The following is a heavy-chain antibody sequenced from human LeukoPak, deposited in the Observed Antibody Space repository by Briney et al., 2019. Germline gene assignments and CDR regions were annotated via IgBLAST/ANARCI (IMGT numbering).Heavy chain of an antibody. J-gene: IGHJ4*02. Sequence: GESLKISCKASEYIFSTHWIGWVRQMPGKGLGWMGIIYLRDFHIKYSPSFQGQVTISADRSINSAHLQWSSLKASDTAMYYCARRYCSGGSCSPSRNWGQGTLVTVSS. CDR2: IYLRDFHI. CDR3: ARRYCSGGSCSPSRN. CDR1: EYIFSTHW. V-gene: IGHV5-51*01. D-gene: IGHD2-15*01.